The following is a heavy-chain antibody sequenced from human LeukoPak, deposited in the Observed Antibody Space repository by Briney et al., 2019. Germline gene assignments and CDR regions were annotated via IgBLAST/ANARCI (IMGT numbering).Heavy chain of an antibody. CDR2: ISGSSSYT. D-gene: IGHD6-6*01. CDR3: ARFGTSSSRFFDQ. V-gene: IGHV3-11*03. CDR1: GFSFSDSY. J-gene: IGHJ4*02. Sequence: GGSLRLSCAASGFSFSDSYMTWIRQAPGKGLEWVSWISGSSSYTNYADSVKGRFTISRDNAKNSLYLQMNSLRDEDTAVYYCARFGTSSSRFFDQWGQGTLVTVSS.